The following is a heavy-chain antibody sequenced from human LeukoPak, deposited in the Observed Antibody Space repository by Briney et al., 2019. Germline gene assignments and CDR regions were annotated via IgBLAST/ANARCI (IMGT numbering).Heavy chain of an antibody. V-gene: IGHV1-2*02. CDR3: ARGSEITMVRGVMAYYYYYYMDV. CDR2: INPNSGGT. Sequence: ASVKVSCKASGYTFTGYYMHWVRQAPGQGLEWMGWINPNSGGTNYAQKFQGRVTMTRDTSISTAYMELSRLRSDDTAVYYCARGSEITMVRGVMAYYYYYYMDVWGKGTTVTVSS. CDR1: GYTFTGYY. J-gene: IGHJ6*03. D-gene: IGHD3-10*01.